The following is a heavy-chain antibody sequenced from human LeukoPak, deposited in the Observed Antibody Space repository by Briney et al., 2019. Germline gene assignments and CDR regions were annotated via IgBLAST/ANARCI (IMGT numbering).Heavy chain of an antibody. CDR3: ARGGPPGYYYDYYMDV. Sequence: SETLSLTCTVSGGSISSYYWSWIRQPPGKGLEWIGYIYYSGSTNYNPSLKSRVTISVDTSKNQFSLKMSSVTAADTAVYFCARGGPPGYYYDYYMDVWGKGTTVTISS. V-gene: IGHV4-59*01. J-gene: IGHJ6*03. CDR1: GGSISSYY. CDR2: IYYSGST.